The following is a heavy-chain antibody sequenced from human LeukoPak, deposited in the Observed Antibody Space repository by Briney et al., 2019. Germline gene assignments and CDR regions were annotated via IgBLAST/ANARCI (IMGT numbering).Heavy chain of an antibody. CDR2: INPNSGGT. Sequence: ASVKVSCKASGYTFTGYYMHWVRQAPGQGLEWMGWINPNSGGTNYAQKFQGRVTMTRDTSISTAYMELSRLRSDDTAVYYCPRDRGPPNIAAAPFGYWGQGTLVTVSS. D-gene: IGHD6-13*01. J-gene: IGHJ4*02. CDR1: GYTFTGYY. V-gene: IGHV1-2*02. CDR3: PRDRGPPNIAAAPFGY.